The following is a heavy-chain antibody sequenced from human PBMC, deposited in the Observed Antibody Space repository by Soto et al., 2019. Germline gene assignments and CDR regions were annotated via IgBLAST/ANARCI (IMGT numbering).Heavy chain of an antibody. CDR1: GFACSSYW. J-gene: IGHJ5*02. Sequence: PGGSLRLSCAASGFACSSYWMILVHQAPGKGLEWVANIKQDGSEKYYVDSVRGRFTISRDNAKNSLYLQMNSLRAEDTAVYYCARDRQRGNWFDPWGQGTLVTVSS. CDR3: ARDRQRGNWFDP. V-gene: IGHV3-7*05. D-gene: IGHD6-25*01. CDR2: IKQDGSEK.